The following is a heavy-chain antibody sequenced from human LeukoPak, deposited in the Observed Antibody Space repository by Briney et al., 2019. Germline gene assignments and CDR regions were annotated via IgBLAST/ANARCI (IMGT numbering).Heavy chain of an antibody. CDR2: ISAYNGNT. V-gene: IGHV1-18*01. J-gene: IGHJ4*02. Sequence: ASVKVSCKASGYTFTSYGISWVRQAPGQGLEWMGWISAYNGNTNYAQKLQGRVTMTTDTSTSTAYMELSSLRSEDTAVYYCARKSTMYYDFWSGYFIWGQGTLVTVSS. D-gene: IGHD3-3*01. CDR3: ARKSTMYYDFWSGYFI. CDR1: GYTFTSYG.